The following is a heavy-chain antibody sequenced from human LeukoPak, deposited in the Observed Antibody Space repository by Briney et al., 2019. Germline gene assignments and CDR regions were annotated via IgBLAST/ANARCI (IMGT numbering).Heavy chain of an antibody. CDR3: AKGHGNSYGEYDY. D-gene: IGHD5-18*01. CDR2: ISGSGGST. CDR1: EFTFSSYA. Sequence: GGSLRLSCTASEFTFSSYAMSWVRQATGKGLEWVSVISGSGGSTYYADSVKGRFTISRDNSKNTLYLQMNSLRAEDTAVYYCAKGHGNSYGEYDYWGQGTLVTVSS. V-gene: IGHV3-23*01. J-gene: IGHJ4*02.